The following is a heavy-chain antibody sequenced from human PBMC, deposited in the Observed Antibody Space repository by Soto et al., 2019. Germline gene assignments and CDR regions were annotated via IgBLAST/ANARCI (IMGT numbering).Heavy chain of an antibody. CDR3: VRDRDLYRDMFHADL. D-gene: IGHD3-10*02. CDR2: ITIRTGNV. J-gene: IGHJ4*01. Sequence: PGGSLRLSCAASGFTVSSSHMTWVRQAPGKGLEWLAYITIRTGNVLYADSVRGRFTISADNAGNSVILQMNSLRDEDSAVYFCVRDRDLYRDMFHADLWGQGTLVTVSS. CDR1: GFTVSSSH. V-gene: IGHV3-48*02.